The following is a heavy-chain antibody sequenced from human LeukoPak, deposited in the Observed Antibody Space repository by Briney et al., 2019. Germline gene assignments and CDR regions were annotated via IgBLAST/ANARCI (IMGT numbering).Heavy chain of an antibody. D-gene: IGHD2-15*01. Sequence: GGSLRLSCSASGFNFNNYAMYWVCQAPGKELELVSVAHGNGGSTHYADFVEGRFSISRDYSKNTLYLQLSSLRVEDTAVYYCVRDNYGMDVWGQGTTVTVSS. J-gene: IGHJ6*02. CDR3: VRDNYGMDV. V-gene: IGHV3-64D*06. CDR1: GFNFNNYA. CDR2: AHGNGGST.